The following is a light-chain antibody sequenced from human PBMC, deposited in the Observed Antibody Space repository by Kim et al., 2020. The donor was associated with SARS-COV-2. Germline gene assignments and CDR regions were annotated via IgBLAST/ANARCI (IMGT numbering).Light chain of an antibody. CDR2: DVS. J-gene: IGLJ3*02. Sequence: GQSITISCSGTSSDVGGSNFVSWYQQHPGKAPKLMISDVSGRPSGVSNRFSGSKSGNTASLTISGLQAEDEADYYCSSNTSSSTVVFGGGTQLTVL. CDR1: SSDVGGSNF. V-gene: IGLV2-14*03. CDR3: SSNTSSSTVV.